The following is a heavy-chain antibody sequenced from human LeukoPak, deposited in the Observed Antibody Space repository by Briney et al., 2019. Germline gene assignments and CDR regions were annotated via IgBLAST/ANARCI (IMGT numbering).Heavy chain of an antibody. D-gene: IGHD3-10*01. CDR3: ARLINYYGSGSYIDP. CDR2: IKQDGSEE. CDR1: GFTFRTYW. Sequence: GGSLRLSCAASGFTFRTYWMNWVRQAPGKGLEWVANIKQDGSEEYYVDSVKGRFTISRDNAKNSLFLQMNSLRAEDTAIYYCARLINYYGSGSYIDPWGQGTLVTVSS. J-gene: IGHJ5*02. V-gene: IGHV3-7*01.